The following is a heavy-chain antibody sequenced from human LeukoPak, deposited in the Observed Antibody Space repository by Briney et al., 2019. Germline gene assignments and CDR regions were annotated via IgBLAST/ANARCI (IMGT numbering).Heavy chain of an antibody. CDR2: IYYSGST. CDR1: GGSISSYY. Sequence: SETLSLTCTVSGGSISSYYWGWIRQPPGKGLEWIGSIYYSGSTYYNPSLKSRVTISVDTSKNQFSLKLSSVTAADTAVYYCARAFDIVGAFDIWGQGTMVTVSS. J-gene: IGHJ3*02. V-gene: IGHV4-39*01. D-gene: IGHD3-22*01. CDR3: ARAFDIVGAFDI.